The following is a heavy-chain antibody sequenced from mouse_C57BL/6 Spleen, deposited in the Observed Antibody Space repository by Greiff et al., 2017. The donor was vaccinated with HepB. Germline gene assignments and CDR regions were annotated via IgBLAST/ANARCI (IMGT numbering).Heavy chain of an antibody. CDR1: GYTFTSYW. V-gene: IGHV1-69*01. CDR2: IDPSDSYT. Sequence: QVQLQQSGAELVMPGASVKLSCKASGYTFTSYWMHWVKQRPGQGLEWIGEIDPSDSYTNYNQKFKGKSTLTVDKSSSTAYMQLSSLTSEDSAVYYCARFGYLYYFDYWGQGTTLTVSS. J-gene: IGHJ2*01. CDR3: ARFGYLYYFDY.